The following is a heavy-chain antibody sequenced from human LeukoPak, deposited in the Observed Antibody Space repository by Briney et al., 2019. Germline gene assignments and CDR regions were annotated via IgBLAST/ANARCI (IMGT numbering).Heavy chain of an antibody. V-gene: IGHV3-48*03. J-gene: IGHJ3*02. D-gene: IGHD3-22*01. CDR2: ISSSGGTR. CDR1: GFTFSSYE. Sequence: PGGSLRLSCAASGFTFSSYEMNLVGHAPGKGLDLASHISSSGGTRYNAESVKGRFTISRDNAKNSLYLQMNSLRDEDTAVYYCARGGNIGYDYNAFDIWGQGAMVTVSS. CDR3: ARGGNIGYDYNAFDI.